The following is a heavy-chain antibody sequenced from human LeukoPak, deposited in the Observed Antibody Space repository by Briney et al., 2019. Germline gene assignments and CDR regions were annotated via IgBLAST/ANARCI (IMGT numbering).Heavy chain of an antibody. CDR3: ARVGYPYGTDV. V-gene: IGHV3-48*01. CDR1: GFTFSSYS. Sequence: PGGSLRLSCAASGFTFSSYSMNWVRQAPGKGLEWVSYISSSSSTIYYADSVKGRFTISRDNAKNSLYLQMNSLRAEDTAVYYCARVGYPYGTDVWGQGTTVTVSS. J-gene: IGHJ6*02. CDR2: ISSSSSTI. D-gene: IGHD5-12*01.